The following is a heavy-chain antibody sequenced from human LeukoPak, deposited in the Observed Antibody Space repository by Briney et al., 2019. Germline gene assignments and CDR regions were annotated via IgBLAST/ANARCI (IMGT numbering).Heavy chain of an antibody. V-gene: IGHV4-59*01. CDR2: IFDSGST. J-gene: IGHJ5*02. D-gene: IGHD6-19*01. CDR1: GASISSYY. CDR3: ARHGYSSGSLAWFDP. Sequence: SETLSLTCTVSGASISSYYWSWIRQPPGKGLEWIGYIFDSGSTNYNPSLKSRVTISVDASKNQLSLKLSSVTAADTAVYYCARHGYSSGSLAWFDPWGQGTQVTVFS.